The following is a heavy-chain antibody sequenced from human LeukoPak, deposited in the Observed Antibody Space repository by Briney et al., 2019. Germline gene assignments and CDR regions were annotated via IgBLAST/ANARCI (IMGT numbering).Heavy chain of an antibody. J-gene: IGHJ4*02. CDR3: ARDPGVPAAPLDY. D-gene: IGHD2-2*01. V-gene: IGHV3-21*01. CDR1: GFTFRPYS. Sequence: GGSLRLSCAASGFTFRPYSFNWVRQAPGKGLEWVSYISSSGSFVYYADSVKGRFTVSRDNAKSLVFLQMDSLRVEDTGVYYCARDPGVPAAPLDYWGLGTLVTVSS. CDR2: ISSSGSFV.